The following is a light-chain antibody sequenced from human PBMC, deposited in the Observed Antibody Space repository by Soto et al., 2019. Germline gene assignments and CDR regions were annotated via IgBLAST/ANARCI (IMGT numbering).Light chain of an antibody. J-gene: IGKJ2*01. V-gene: IGKV3-20*01. CDR3: QQYARSPFT. CDR1: QRITNNF. CDR2: GAS. Sequence: EIVLTQSPVTLSLSPGERATLSCRASQRITNNFLAWFQQRPGLAPRLLIYGASSRASGIPERVSGSGSGTDFALTISRLEPEDFAVYYCQQYARSPFTFGQGTKRQIK.